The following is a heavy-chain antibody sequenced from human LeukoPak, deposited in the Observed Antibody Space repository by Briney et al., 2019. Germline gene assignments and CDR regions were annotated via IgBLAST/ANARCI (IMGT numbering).Heavy chain of an antibody. V-gene: IGHV3-48*04. CDR1: GFTFSTYS. CDR2: ISSSSNTI. CDR3: APGYCSSSSCTHYFEY. J-gene: IGHJ4*02. D-gene: IGHD2-2*01. Sequence: GGSLRLSCAASGFTFSTYSMNWVRQAPGKGLEWVSYISSSSNTIYYVDSVKGRFTISRDNGKDSLYLQMSSLRAEDTAVYYCAPGYCSSSSCTHYFEYWGQGTLVTVSS.